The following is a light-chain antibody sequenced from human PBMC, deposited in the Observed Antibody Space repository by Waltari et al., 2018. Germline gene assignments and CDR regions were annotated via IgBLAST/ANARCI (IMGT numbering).Light chain of an antibody. CDR2: DVT. CDR3: CSYAGRYTHVV. J-gene: IGLJ2*01. Sequence: QSALTQPRSVSGSPGQSVTISCTGTSSDVGAYDYVSWYQHHPGKAPKLMICDVTKRPPGVPDRCSGSKSGNTASLTISGLQAEDEAYYYCCSYAGRYTHVVFGGGTKLTVL. CDR1: SSDVGAYDY. V-gene: IGLV2-11*01.